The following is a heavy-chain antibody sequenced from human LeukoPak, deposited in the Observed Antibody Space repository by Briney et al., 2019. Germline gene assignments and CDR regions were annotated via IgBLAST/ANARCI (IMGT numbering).Heavy chain of an antibody. CDR1: GFTFSSYA. D-gene: IGHD3-10*01. Sequence: GGSLRLSCAASGFTFSSYAMSWVRQAPGKGLEWVSAISGSGGSTYYADSVKGRFTISRDNSKNTLYLQMNSLRAEDTAVYYCAKETRFHSCGSGSYYDYWGQGTLVTVSS. CDR2: ISGSGGST. V-gene: IGHV3-23*01. CDR3: AKETRFHSCGSGSYYDY. J-gene: IGHJ4*02.